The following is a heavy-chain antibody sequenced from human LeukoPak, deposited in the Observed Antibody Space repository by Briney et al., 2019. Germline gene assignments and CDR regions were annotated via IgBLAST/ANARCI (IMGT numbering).Heavy chain of an antibody. CDR2: IYSGGDT. D-gene: IGHD2-15*01. CDR1: GFTFSSYS. V-gene: IGHV3-66*01. Sequence: GGSLRLSCAASGFTFSSYSMNWVRQAPGKGLEWVSLIYSGGDTYYADSVKGRFAISRDNSKNTLYLQMNSLRVEDTAIYFCARDYPDCSGGSCHYYFDYWGQGTPVTVSS. CDR3: ARDYPDCSGGSCHYYFDY. J-gene: IGHJ4*02.